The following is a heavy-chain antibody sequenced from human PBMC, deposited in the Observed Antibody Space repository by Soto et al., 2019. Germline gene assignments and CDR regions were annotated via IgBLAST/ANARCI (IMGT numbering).Heavy chain of an antibody. J-gene: IGHJ6*02. CDR1: GFTFRNWE. Sequence: GGSLRVSCAASGFTFRNWEMNWVRQAPGKGLEWVSYISSNGGTIHYADSVRGRFTISRDNAGDSVHLQMNSLRAEDTALYYCARSEAYFYGMDVWGQGTTVTVSS. V-gene: IGHV3-48*03. CDR2: ISSNGGTI. CDR3: ARSEAYFYGMDV.